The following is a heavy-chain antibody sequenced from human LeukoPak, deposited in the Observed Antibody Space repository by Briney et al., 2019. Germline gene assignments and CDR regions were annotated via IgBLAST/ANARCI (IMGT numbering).Heavy chain of an antibody. CDR2: INTDGGST. V-gene: IGHV3-74*01. Sequence: GSLRLSCAASGFTFNNYWMHWVRQAPGKGLVWVSRINTDGGSTSYVDSVKGRFTLSRDNARNTLYLQMNSLRAEDTAVYYCARSSAGAFDIWGQGTMVTVSS. CDR3: ARSSAGAFDI. CDR1: GFTFNNYW. J-gene: IGHJ3*02.